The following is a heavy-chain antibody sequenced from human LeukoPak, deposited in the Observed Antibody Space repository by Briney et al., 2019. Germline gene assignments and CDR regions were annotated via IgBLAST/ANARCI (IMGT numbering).Heavy chain of an antibody. CDR3: ARPAATGYYFDY. D-gene: IGHD2-15*01. Sequence: PSETLSLTCAVSGYSISSGYYWGWIRQPPGKGLEWIGSIYHSGSTYYNPSLKSRVTISVDTSKNQFSLKLSSVTAADTAVYYCARPAATGYYFDYWGQGTPVTVSS. V-gene: IGHV4-38-2*01. CDR1: GYSISSGYY. CDR2: IYHSGST. J-gene: IGHJ4*02.